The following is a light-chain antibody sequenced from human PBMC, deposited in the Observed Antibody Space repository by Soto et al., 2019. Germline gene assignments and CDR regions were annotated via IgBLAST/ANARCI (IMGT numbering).Light chain of an antibody. J-gene: IGKJ1*01. CDR2: DAS. Sequence: DIQMTQSPSTLSASVGDRVTITCRASQSISSWLAWYQQKLGRAPRLLIYDASSLQSGVTSRFSGSGSETDSTLTISSLQPEDFATYSCQQSYSTTWTFGQGTKVDI. CDR3: QQSYSTTWT. CDR1: QSISSW. V-gene: IGKV1-39*01.